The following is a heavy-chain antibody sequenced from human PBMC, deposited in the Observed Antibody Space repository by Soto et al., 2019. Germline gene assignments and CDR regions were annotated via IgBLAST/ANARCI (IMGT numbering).Heavy chain of an antibody. CDR1: GFTFSSYA. CDR2: MSGSGGST. D-gene: IGHD1-26*01. CDR3: ARRGSGSYHDY. V-gene: IGHV3-23*01. Sequence: EVQLLESGGGLVQPGGSLRLSCAASGFTFSSYAMRWVRQAPGKGLEWVSAMSGSGGSTYYADSVKGRFTISRDNSKNTLYLQMNSLRAEDTAVYYCARRGSGSYHDYWGQGTLVTVSS. J-gene: IGHJ4*02.